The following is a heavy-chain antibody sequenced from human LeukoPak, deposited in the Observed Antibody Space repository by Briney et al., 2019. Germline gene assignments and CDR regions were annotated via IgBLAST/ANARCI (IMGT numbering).Heavy chain of an antibody. CDR3: VNLGYSD. V-gene: IGHV3-7*01. D-gene: IGHD5-12*01. CDR1: VFSFSAAW. Sequence: GGSLRLSCAASVFSFSAAWMTWVRQAPGKGLECVATIKNYVSDKYYVDSVKGLFTLSRDNAKNLVYLQMNSLRVEDTAVYYCVNLGYSDGGQGTLVTVSS. J-gene: IGHJ4*02. CDR2: IKNYVSDK.